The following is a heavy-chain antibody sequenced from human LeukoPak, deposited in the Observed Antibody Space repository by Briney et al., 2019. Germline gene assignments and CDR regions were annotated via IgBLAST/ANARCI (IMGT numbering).Heavy chain of an antibody. J-gene: IGHJ3*02. CDR3: AREYGITMIVVAPGASDI. D-gene: IGHD3-22*01. V-gene: IGHV3-7*01. CDR2: IKQDGSEK. CDR1: GLTFSSYW. Sequence: AGGSLRLSCAASGLTFSSYWMSWVRQAPGKGLEWVANIKQDGSEKYYVDSVKGRFTISRDNAKNSLYLQMNSLRAEDTAVYYCAREYGITMIVVAPGASDIWGQGTMVTVSS.